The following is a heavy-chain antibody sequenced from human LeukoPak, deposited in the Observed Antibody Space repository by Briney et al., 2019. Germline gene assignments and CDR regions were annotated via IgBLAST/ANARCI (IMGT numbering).Heavy chain of an antibody. J-gene: IGHJ4*02. Sequence: SETLSLTCNVTGGSISSETYYWGWVRQPPGKGLEWIGSIHYSGSTYDNAALNSRLTISVDTSKSQFSLRLSSVTAADTAVYFCARHDCSSTNCRCFDYWGQGTLVTVSS. D-gene: IGHD2-2*01. CDR2: IHYSGST. CDR3: ARHDCSSTNCRCFDY. V-gene: IGHV4-39*01. CDR1: GGSISSETYY.